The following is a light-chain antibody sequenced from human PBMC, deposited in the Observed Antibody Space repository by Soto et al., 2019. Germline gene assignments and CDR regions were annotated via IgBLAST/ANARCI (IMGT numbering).Light chain of an antibody. CDR1: QSISSW. V-gene: IGKV1-5*03. Sequence: MTQSPDTLSVSPGDRATLSCRASQSISSWLAWYQQKPGKAPKLLIYKASSLESGVPSRFSGSGSGTEFTLTISSLQPEDFATYYCQQYNSYSWTFGQGTKVDI. CDR3: QQYNSYSWT. CDR2: KAS. J-gene: IGKJ1*01.